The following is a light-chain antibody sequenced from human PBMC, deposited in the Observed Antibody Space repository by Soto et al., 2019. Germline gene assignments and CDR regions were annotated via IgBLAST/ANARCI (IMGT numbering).Light chain of an antibody. Sequence: QSVLTQPPSVSAAPGQKVTISCSGSSSNIGENYVSWYQQLPGTAPKLLIYQNNKRPSGIPDRFSGSKSGTSATLGITGLQTGDEADYYCGTWDSSLGAWVFGGGTKLTVL. J-gene: IGLJ3*02. CDR1: SSNIGENY. V-gene: IGLV1-51*02. CDR2: QNN. CDR3: GTWDSSLGAWV.